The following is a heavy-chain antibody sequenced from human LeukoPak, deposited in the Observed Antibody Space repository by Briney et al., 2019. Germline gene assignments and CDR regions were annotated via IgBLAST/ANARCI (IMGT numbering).Heavy chain of an antibody. CDR2: ISSSGSTI. J-gene: IGHJ4*02. V-gene: IGHV3-11*01. CDR3: ARVDGYCSSTSSSDLYYFDY. D-gene: IGHD2-2*03. Sequence: GESLRLSCAASGFTFSDYYMSWIRQAPGKGLEWVSYISSSGSTIYYADSVKGRFTISRDNAKNSLYLQMNSLRAEDTALYYCARVDGYCSSTSSSDLYYFDYWGQGTLVTVSS. CDR1: GFTFSDYY.